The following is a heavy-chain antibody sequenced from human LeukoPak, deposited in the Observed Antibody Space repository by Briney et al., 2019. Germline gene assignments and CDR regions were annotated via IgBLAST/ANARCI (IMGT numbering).Heavy chain of an antibody. J-gene: IGHJ4*02. Sequence: PGGSLRLSCAASGFTFSSYAMSWVRQAPGKGLEWVSAISGSGGSTYCADSVKGRFTISRDNSKNTLYLQMNSLRAEDTAVYYCAKPYYGGSYYFYWGQGTLVTVSS. CDR1: GFTFSSYA. D-gene: IGHD1-26*01. CDR3: AKPYYGGSYYFY. CDR2: ISGSGGST. V-gene: IGHV3-23*01.